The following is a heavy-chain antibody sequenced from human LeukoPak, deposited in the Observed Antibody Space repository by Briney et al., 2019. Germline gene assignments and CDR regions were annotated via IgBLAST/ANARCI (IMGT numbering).Heavy chain of an antibody. V-gene: IGHV1-69*13. Sequence: SVKVSCKASGGTFSSYAISWVRQAPGQGLEWMGGIIPIFGTANYAQKFQGRVTITADESTSTAYMELSSLRSEDTAVYYCARDSMRYDSSGYYPHWGQGTLVTVSS. CDR3: ARDSMRYDSSGYYPH. D-gene: IGHD3-22*01. CDR1: GGTFSSYA. CDR2: IIPIFGTA. J-gene: IGHJ4*02.